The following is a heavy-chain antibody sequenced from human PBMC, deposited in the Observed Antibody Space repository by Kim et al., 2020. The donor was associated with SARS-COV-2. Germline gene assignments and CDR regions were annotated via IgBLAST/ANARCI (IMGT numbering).Heavy chain of an antibody. Sequence: DYAAPVKGRFTISRDDSKNTLYLQMNSLKTEDTAVYYCTTVLRGYEYFDSWGQGTLVTVSS. CDR3: TTVLRGYEYFDS. D-gene: IGHD5-12*01. V-gene: IGHV3-15*01. J-gene: IGHJ4*02.